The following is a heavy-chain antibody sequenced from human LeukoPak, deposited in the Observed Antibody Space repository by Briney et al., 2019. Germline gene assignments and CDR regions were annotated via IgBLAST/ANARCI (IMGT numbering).Heavy chain of an antibody. CDR3: AKAQDPTYYYGSGSPLDWFDP. CDR2: IRVSGGST. CDR1: GFTFSSYA. D-gene: IGHD3-10*01. J-gene: IGHJ5*02. Sequence: EGSLRLSCAASGFTFSSYAMRWGRPALGGGLWWVSAIRVSGGSTYYADSVKGRFTISRENSKTTLYLQMNSLRAEDTAVYYCAKAQDPTYYYGSGSPLDWFDPWGQGTLVTVSS. V-gene: IGHV3-23*01.